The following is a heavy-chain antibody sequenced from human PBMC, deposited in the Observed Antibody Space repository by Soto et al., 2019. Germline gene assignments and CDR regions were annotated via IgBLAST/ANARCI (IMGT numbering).Heavy chain of an antibody. CDR2: IRSRPYGGTT. V-gene: IGHV3-49*03. CDR3: TTEIKYGPDAFDI. D-gene: IGHD3-10*01. J-gene: IGHJ3*02. Sequence: GGSLRLSCTASGFTFGDFALTWFRQTPGKGLEWVGFIRSRPYGGTTDYAAPVKGRFTISRDDSKNTLYLQMNSLKTEDTAVYYCTTEIKYGPDAFDIWGQGTMVTVSS. CDR1: GFTFGDFA.